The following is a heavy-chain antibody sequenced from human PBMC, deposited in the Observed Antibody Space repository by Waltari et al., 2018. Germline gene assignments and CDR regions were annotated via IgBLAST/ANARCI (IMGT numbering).Heavy chain of an antibody. D-gene: IGHD3-3*01. CDR1: GFTFRTYA. CDR3: ARDSSPGISLDFWTVNRFDP. CDR2: KANDGNNK. Sequence: QVQLVESGGTVVQPGRSLKLSCAASGFTFRTYAIHWVRQAPGKGLEWLAVKANDGNNKYYADSVKGRFTISRDNSENTLYLQMNSLRPEDTAVYYCARDSSPGISLDFWTVNRFDPWGQGTLVTVSS. J-gene: IGHJ5*02. V-gene: IGHV3-30-3*01.